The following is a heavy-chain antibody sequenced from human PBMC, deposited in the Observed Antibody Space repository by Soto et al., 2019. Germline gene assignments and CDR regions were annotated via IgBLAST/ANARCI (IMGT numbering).Heavy chain of an antibody. J-gene: IGHJ6*02. V-gene: IGHV1-18*01. CDR3: ARSGHFDWLFYEYYYGMDV. D-gene: IGHD3-9*01. CDR2: ISAYNGNT. Sequence: GASVKVSCKASGYTFTSYGISWVRQAPGQGLEWMGWISAYNGNTNYAQKLQGRVTMTTDTSTSTAYMELRSLRSDDTAVYYCARSGHFDWLFYEYYYGMDVWGQGTTVTVSS. CDR1: GYTFTSYG.